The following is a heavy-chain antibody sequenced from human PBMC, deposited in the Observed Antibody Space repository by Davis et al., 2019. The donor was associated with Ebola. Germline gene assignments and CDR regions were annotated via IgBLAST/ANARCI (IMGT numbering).Heavy chain of an antibody. CDR3: TTDSGLRYWRWFDP. D-gene: IGHD3-9*01. CDR2: IKSKTDGGTT. CDR1: GFTFSNAW. Sequence: GESLKISCAASGFTFSNAWMSWVRQAPGKGLEWVGRIKSKTDGGTTDYAAPVKGRFTISRDDSKNTLYLQMNSLKTEDTAVYYCTTDSGLRYWRWFDPWGQGTLVTVSS. J-gene: IGHJ5*02. V-gene: IGHV3-15*01.